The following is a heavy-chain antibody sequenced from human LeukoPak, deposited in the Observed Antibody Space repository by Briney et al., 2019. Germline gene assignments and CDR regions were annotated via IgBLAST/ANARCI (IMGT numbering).Heavy chain of an antibody. Sequence: PGGSLRLSCAASGFTFSRYWMSWVRQAPGKGLEWVANIKQDGSEKYYVDSVKGRFTISRDNAKISLYLQMNNLRAEDTAIYYCARSAGSSGWYEGYYFDYWGQGTLVTVSS. CDR3: ARSAGSSGWYEGYYFDY. V-gene: IGHV3-7*01. CDR2: IKQDGSEK. D-gene: IGHD6-13*01. CDR1: GFTFSRYW. J-gene: IGHJ4*02.